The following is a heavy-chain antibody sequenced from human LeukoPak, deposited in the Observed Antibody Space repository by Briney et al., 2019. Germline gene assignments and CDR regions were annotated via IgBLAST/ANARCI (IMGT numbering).Heavy chain of an antibody. J-gene: IGHJ4*02. Sequence: SVKVSCKASGGTLSSFTISWVRQAPGQGLEWMGGIIPIFGTANYAQKFRGRVTITADESTSTAYMELSSLRSEDTAVYYCASRGYGSGSYYGSDYWGQGTLVTVSS. V-gene: IGHV1-69*01. CDR1: GGTLSSFT. CDR3: ASRGYGSGSYYGSDY. D-gene: IGHD3-10*01. CDR2: IIPIFGTA.